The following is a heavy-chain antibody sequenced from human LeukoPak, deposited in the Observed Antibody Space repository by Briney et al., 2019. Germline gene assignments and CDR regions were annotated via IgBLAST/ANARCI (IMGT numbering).Heavy chain of an antibody. J-gene: IGHJ4*02. CDR2: INNDGSST. CDR1: GFTFSRFW. CDR3: VRGGWADY. D-gene: IGHD1-26*01. V-gene: IGHV3-74*01. Sequence: GGSLRLSCAASGFTFSRFWMHWVRQAPGKGLVWVSRINNDGSSTSYADSVKGRFTISRDNAKNTLYLQMNSLRAEDTGVYYCVRGGWADYWGQGTLLTVSS.